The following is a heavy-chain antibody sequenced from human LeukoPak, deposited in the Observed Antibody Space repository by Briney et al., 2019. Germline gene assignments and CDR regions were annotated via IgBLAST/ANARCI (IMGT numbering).Heavy chain of an antibody. CDR2: IYYGGST. D-gene: IGHD3-22*01. Sequence: SDTLSLTCTVSGYSISSSNWWGWIRQPPGRGLEWIGYIYYGGSTYYNPSLKSRVTISVDTSKNQFSLKLSSVTAADTAVYYCAITHRDYYDSSGYSPYWGQGTLVTVSS. V-gene: IGHV4-28*01. CDR3: AITHRDYYDSSGYSPY. CDR1: GYSISSSNW. J-gene: IGHJ4*02.